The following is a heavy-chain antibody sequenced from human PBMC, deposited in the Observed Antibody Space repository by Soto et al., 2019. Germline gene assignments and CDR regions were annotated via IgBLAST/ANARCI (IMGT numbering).Heavy chain of an antibody. CDR1: GGSISSYY. D-gene: IGHD2-8*01. Sequence: LSLTCTVSGGSISSYYWSWIRQPAGKGLEWIGRIYTSGSTNYNPSLKSRVTMSVDTSKNQFSLKLSSVTAADTAVYYCAREAGQDCTNGVCYWSGMDVWGQGTTVTVSS. J-gene: IGHJ6*02. CDR3: AREAGQDCTNGVCYWSGMDV. V-gene: IGHV4-4*07. CDR2: IYTSGST.